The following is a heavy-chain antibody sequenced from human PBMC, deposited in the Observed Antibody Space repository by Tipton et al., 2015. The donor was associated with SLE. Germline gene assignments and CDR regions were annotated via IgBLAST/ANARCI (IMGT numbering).Heavy chain of an antibody. CDR1: GGSFSGYY. Sequence: GLVKPSETLSLTCAVYGGSFSGYYWSWIRQPPGKGLEWIGEINHSGSTNYNPSLKSRVTISVDTSKNQFSLKLSSVTAADTAVYYCARHVGNYYGMDVWGQGTTVTVSS. V-gene: IGHV4-34*01. D-gene: IGHD3-10*01. J-gene: IGHJ6*02. CDR2: INHSGST. CDR3: ARHVGNYYGMDV.